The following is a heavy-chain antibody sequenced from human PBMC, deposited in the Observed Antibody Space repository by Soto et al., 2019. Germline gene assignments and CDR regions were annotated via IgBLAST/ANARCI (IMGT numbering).Heavy chain of an antibody. D-gene: IGHD3-10*01. CDR2: IYYSGST. J-gene: IGHJ4*02. CDR3: ARRDGLGSFDY. CDR1: GGSISSYY. Sequence: QVQLQESGPGLVKPSETLSLTCTVSGGSISSYYWSWIRQPPGKGLEWIGYIYYSGSTNYNPSLKSRVTISVDTSKNQFSLKLSSVTAADTAVYYGARRDGLGSFDYWGQGTLVTVSS. V-gene: IGHV4-59*08.